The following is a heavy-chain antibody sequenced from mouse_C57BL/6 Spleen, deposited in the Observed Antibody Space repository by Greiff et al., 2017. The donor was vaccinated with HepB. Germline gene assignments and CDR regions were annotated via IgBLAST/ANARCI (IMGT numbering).Heavy chain of an antibody. CDR2: IYPGDGDT. Sequence: QVQLQQPGPELVKPGASVKISCKASGYAFSSSWMNWVKQRPGKGLEWIGRIYPGDGDTNYNGKFKGKATLTADKSSSTAYMQLSSLTSEDSAVYFCARYENYYGSSYAGFAYWGQGTLVTVSA. CDR3: ARYENYYGSSYAGFAY. D-gene: IGHD1-1*01. J-gene: IGHJ3*01. V-gene: IGHV1-82*01. CDR1: GYAFSSSW.